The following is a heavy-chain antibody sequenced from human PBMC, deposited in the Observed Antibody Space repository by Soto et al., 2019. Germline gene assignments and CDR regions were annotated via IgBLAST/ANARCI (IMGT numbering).Heavy chain of an antibody. J-gene: IGHJ6*03. CDR1: GFTVSSNY. CDR3: ARDRVTHPYYYYMDV. CDR2: IYSGGST. D-gene: IGHD2-21*02. Sequence: GGSLRLSCAASGFTVSSNYMSWVRQAPGKGLEWVSVIYSGGSTYYADSVKGRFTISRHNSKNTLYLQMNSLRAEDTAVYYCARDRVTHPYYYYMDVWGKGTTVTVSS. V-gene: IGHV3-53*04.